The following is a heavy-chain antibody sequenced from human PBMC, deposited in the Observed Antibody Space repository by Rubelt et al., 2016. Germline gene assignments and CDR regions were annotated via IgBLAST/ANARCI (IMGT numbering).Heavy chain of an antibody. D-gene: IGHD1-14*01. Sequence: EVQLVESGGGLVQPGGSLRLSCAASGFTFSNYWMHWVRQAPGKGLVWVSRISSDGTSTNYADFVKGRFTISRDNAKNTLYLQMNSLGAEDTAVYYGAKTGGYNALDVWGQETMVTVSS. V-gene: IGHV3-74*02. CDR2: ISSDGTST. CDR3: AKTGGYNALDV. CDR1: GFTFSNYW. J-gene: IGHJ3*01.